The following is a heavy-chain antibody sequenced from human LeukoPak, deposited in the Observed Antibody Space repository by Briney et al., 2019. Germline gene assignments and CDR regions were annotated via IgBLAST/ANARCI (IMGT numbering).Heavy chain of an antibody. Sequence: GGSLRLSCAASGFTFSSYWMSWVRQAPGKGLEWVANIKQDGSEKYYVDSVKGRFTISRDNAKNSLYLQMNSLRAEDTAVYYCARDLWGDYYDSSGYPTLGYWGQGTLVTVSS. D-gene: IGHD3-22*01. J-gene: IGHJ4*02. CDR1: GFTFSSYW. CDR3: ARDLWGDYYDSSGYPTLGY. V-gene: IGHV3-7*01. CDR2: IKQDGSEK.